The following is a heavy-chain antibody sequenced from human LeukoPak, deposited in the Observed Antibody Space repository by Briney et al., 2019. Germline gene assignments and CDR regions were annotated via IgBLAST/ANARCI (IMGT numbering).Heavy chain of an antibody. J-gene: IGHJ4*02. CDR3: ASLTTPRGYSYGQRDV. V-gene: IGHV4-39*07. Sequence: PSETLSLTCTVSGGPISSSSYYWSWIRQPPGKGLEWIGEINHSGSTNYNPSLKSRVTISVDTSKNQFSLKLSSVTAADTAVYYCASLTTPRGYSYGQRDVWGQGTLVTVSS. CDR1: GGPISSSSYY. CDR2: INHSGST. D-gene: IGHD5-18*01.